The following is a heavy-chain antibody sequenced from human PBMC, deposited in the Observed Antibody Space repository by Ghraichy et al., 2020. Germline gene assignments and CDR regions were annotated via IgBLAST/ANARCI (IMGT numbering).Heavy chain of an antibody. J-gene: IGHJ3*02. V-gene: IGHV4-39*01. CDR3: ARVTSSSGWYGDDAFDI. D-gene: IGHD6-19*01. CDR1: GGSISSSSYY. CDR2: IYYSGST. Sequence: SETLSLTCTVSGGSISSSSYYWGWIRQPPGKGLEWIGSIYYSGSTYYNPSLKSRVTISVDTSKNQFSLKLSSVTAADTAVYYCARVTSSSGWYGDDAFDIWGQGTMVTVSS.